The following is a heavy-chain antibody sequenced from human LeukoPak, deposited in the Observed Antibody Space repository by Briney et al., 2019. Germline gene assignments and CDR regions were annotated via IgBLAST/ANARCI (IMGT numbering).Heavy chain of an antibody. CDR3: ASIVVVTAQAFDY. D-gene: IGHD2-21*02. CDR1: GGTFSSYA. Sequence: GASVKVPCKASGGTFSSYAISWVRQAPGQGLEWMGRIIPILGIANYAQKFQGRVTITADKSTSTAYMELSSLRSEDTAVYYCASIVVVTAQAFDYWGQGTLVTVSS. J-gene: IGHJ4*02. V-gene: IGHV1-69*04. CDR2: IIPILGIA.